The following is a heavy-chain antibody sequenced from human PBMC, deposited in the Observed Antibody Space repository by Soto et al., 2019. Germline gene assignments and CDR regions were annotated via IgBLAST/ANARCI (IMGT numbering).Heavy chain of an antibody. CDR2: INHSGST. J-gene: IGHJ4*02. Sequence: QVQLQQWGAGLLKPSETLSLTCAVYGGSFSGYYWSWIRQPPGKGLEWIGEINHSGSTNYNPSLKSRVTISVDTSKNQFSLKLSSVTAADTAVYYCACGYSSSWYPLDYWGQGTLVTVSS. V-gene: IGHV4-34*01. D-gene: IGHD6-13*01. CDR3: ACGYSSSWYPLDY. CDR1: GGSFSGYY.